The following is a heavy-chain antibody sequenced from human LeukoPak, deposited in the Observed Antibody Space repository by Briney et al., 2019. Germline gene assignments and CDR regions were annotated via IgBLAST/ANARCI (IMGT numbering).Heavy chain of an antibody. CDR3: AREATSEGPYYYYYYGMDV. V-gene: IGHV3-30*04. J-gene: IGHJ6*02. Sequence: GGSLRLSCAASGFTFSSYAMHWVRQAPGKGLEWVAVISYDGSNKYYADSVKGRFTISRDNSKNTLYLQMNSLRAEDTAVYYCAREATSEGPYYYYYYGMDVRGQGTTVTVSS. CDR2: ISYDGSNK. CDR1: GFTFSSYA. D-gene: IGHD5-12*01.